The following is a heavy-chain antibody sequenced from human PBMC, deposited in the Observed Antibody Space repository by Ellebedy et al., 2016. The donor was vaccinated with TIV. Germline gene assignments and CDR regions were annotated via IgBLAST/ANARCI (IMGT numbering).Heavy chain of an antibody. J-gene: IGHJ4*02. CDR1: RFSFSSDW. CDR2: INYDGSDK. Sequence: GESLKISCAASRFSFSSDWMGWVRQAPGKGLEWVANINYDGSDKNYVDSVEGRFTISRDNGKNSLYLQMNSLRVGDTAVYYCARYGIRDTGAYAFDYWGQGTLVTVSP. V-gene: IGHV3-7*03. D-gene: IGHD1-1*01. CDR3: ARYGIRDTGAYAFDY.